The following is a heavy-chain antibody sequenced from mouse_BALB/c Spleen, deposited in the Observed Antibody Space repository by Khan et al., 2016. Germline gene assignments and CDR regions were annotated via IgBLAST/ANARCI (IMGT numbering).Heavy chain of an antibody. V-gene: IGHV4-1*02. J-gene: IGHJ2*01. CDR3: ARLHYYGYVYY. Sequence: EVKLLESGGGLVQPGGSLKLSCAASGFDFSRYWMSWVRQAPGKGLEWIGEINPDSSTINYTPSLKDKFIISRDNAKNTLYLQMSRVRSEDTALYDCARLHYYGYVYYRGQGTTLTVSS. D-gene: IGHD1-2*01. CDR2: INPDSSTI. CDR1: GFDFSRYW.